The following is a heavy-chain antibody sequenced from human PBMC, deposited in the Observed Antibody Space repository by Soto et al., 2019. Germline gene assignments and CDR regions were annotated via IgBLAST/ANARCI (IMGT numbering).Heavy chain of an antibody. CDR1: GYTFTSYD. J-gene: IGHJ3*02. D-gene: IGHD3-22*01. CDR3: AGESGDSSGVDSDAFDI. CDR2: MNPNNGNT. V-gene: IGHV1-8*01. Sequence: ASVKVSCKASGYTFTSYDINWVRQATGQGLEWMGWMNPNNGNTGYAQKFQGRVTMTRNTSISTAYMELSSLRSEDTAVYYCAGESGDSSGVDSDAFDIWGQGTMVTVSS.